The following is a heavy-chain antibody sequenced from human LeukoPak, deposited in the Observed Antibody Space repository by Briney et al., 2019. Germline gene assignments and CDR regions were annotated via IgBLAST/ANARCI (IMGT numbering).Heavy chain of an antibody. CDR3: AKGGYFYDSSDAC. J-gene: IGHJ4*02. CDR1: GFTVSSNS. V-gene: IGHV3-48*04. Sequence: PGGSLRLSCVASGFTVSSNSMNWVRQAPGKGLEWLSYISSSGSAIYYADSVKGRFTISRDNAKNSLYLQMNSLRAEDTAVYYCAKGGYFYDSSDACWGQGTLVTVSS. CDR2: ISSSGSAI. D-gene: IGHD3-22*01.